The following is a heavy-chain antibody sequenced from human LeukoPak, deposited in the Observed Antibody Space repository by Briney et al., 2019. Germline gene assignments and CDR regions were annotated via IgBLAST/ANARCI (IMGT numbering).Heavy chain of an antibody. D-gene: IGHD1-26*01. V-gene: IGHV3-11*03. J-gene: IGHJ6*02. CDR2: ISSSSSYT. Sequence: GGSLRLSCAASGFTFSDYYMSWIRQAPGKGLEWVSYISSSSSYTNYADSVKGRFTISRDNAKNSLYLQINSRRAEDTAVYYWARQWGAEGDMDVWGQGTTVTVSS. CDR3: ARQWGAEGDMDV. CDR1: GFTFSDYY.